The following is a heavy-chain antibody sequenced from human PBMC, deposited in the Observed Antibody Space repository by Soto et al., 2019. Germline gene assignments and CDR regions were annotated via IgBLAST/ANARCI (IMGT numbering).Heavy chain of an antibody. CDR1: GYSFTSYW. CDR2: IYPGDSDT. Sequence: GESLKISCKGSGYSFTSYWIGWVRQMPGKGLEWMGIIYPGDSDTRYSPSFQGQDTISADKSISTAYLQWSSLKASDTAMYYCAIHGGGPDIVVVPAAIFLDYWGQGTLVTVSS. D-gene: IGHD2-2*02. V-gene: IGHV5-51*01. CDR3: AIHGGGPDIVVVPAAIFLDY. J-gene: IGHJ4*02.